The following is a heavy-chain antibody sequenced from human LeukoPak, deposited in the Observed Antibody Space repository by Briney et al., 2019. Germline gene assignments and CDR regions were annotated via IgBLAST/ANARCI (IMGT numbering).Heavy chain of an antibody. V-gene: IGHV4-39*01. CDR3: ASRGITMVRGVISRTEIDY. Sequence: SETLSLTCTVYGGSISSSSYYWGWIRQPPGKGLAWIGSIYYSGSTYYNPSLKSRVAISVDTSKNQFSLKLSSVTAADTAVYYCASRGITMVRGVISRTEIDYRGQGTLVTVSS. J-gene: IGHJ4*02. D-gene: IGHD3-10*01. CDR2: IYYSGST. CDR1: GGSISSSSYY.